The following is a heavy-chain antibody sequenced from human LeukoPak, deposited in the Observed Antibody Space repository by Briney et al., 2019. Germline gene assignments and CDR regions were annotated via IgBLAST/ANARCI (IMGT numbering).Heavy chain of an antibody. Sequence: ASVKVSCKASGYTFTSYYMHWVRQAPGQGLEWMGWINPNSGGTNYAQKFQGWVTMTRDTSISTAYMELSRLRSDDTAVYYCARADTAMDVFDYWGQGTLVTVSS. CDR3: ARADTAMDVFDY. CDR2: INPNSGGT. D-gene: IGHD5-18*01. J-gene: IGHJ4*02. CDR1: GYTFTSYY. V-gene: IGHV1-2*04.